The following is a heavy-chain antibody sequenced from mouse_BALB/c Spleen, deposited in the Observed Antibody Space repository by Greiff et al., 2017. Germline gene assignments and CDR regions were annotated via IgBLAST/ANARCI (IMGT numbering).Heavy chain of an antibody. D-gene: IGHD2-14*01. CDR3: ARVRGDWYFDV. CDR1: GYTFTSYT. J-gene: IGHJ1*01. Sequence: QVQLKESGAELARPGASVKMSCKASGYTFTSYTMHWVKQRPGQGLEWIGYINPSSGYTNYNQKFKDKATLTADKSSSTAYMQLSSLTSEDSAVYYCARVRGDWYFDVWGAGTTVTVSS. CDR2: INPSSGYT. V-gene: IGHV1-4*01.